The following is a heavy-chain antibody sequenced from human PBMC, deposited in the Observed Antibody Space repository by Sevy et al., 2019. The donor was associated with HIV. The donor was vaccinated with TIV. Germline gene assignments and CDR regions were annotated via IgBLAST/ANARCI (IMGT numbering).Heavy chain of an antibody. Sequence: GGSLRLSCAASGFTFSSYWMSWVRQAPGKGLEWVANIKQVGSENYYVDSVKGRFTISRDNAKNSLYLQMNSLRAEDTVVSHCARDLDGYSSGWYEDYYYGMDVWGQGTTVTVSS. CDR2: IKQVGSEN. CDR1: GFTFSSYW. J-gene: IGHJ6*02. CDR3: ARDLDGYSSGWYEDYYYGMDV. D-gene: IGHD6-19*01. V-gene: IGHV3-7*01.